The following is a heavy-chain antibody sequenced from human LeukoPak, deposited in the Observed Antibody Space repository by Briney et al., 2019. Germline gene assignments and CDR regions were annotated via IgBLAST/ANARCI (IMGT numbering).Heavy chain of an antibody. J-gene: IGHJ5*02. D-gene: IGHD4-23*01. V-gene: IGHV4-59*08. CDR3: ARVVGDYGGWFDP. Sequence: PSETLSLTCTVSGGSISSYYWSWIRQPPGKGLEWIGYIYYSGSTNYNPSLKSRVTISVETSKNQFSLKLSSVTAADTAVYYCARVVGDYGGWFDPWGQGTLVTVSS. CDR1: GGSISSYY. CDR2: IYYSGST.